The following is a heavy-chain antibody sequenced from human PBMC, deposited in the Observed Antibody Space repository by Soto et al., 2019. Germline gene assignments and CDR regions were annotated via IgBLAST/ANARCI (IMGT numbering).Heavy chain of an antibody. V-gene: IGHV1-69*13. Sequence: SVKVSCKASGGSLRRNAISWLRQAPGQGLEWMGGIIPLFSRTNYAQRFQDRVTVTADESTTTVYMELNSLRSDDTAAYYCARSSTSSGSDYYGVDVWGQGTTVTVSS. CDR1: GGSLRRNA. J-gene: IGHJ6*02. D-gene: IGHD2-2*01. CDR3: ARSSTSSGSDYYGVDV. CDR2: IIPLFSRT.